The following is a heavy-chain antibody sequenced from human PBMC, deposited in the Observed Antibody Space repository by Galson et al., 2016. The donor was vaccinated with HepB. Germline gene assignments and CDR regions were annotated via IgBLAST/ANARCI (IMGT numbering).Heavy chain of an antibody. CDR3: ARGGGTSSYYYWGMDV. CDR2: ISYDGSNK. J-gene: IGHJ6*02. Sequence: SLRLSCAASGFIFSSYAMHWVRQAPGKGLEWVAIISYDGSNKYYADSVKGRFTISRDNSKNTLYLQMNNLTPDDTAIYYCARGGGTSSYYYWGMDVWGQGTTVTVSS. V-gene: IGHV3-30-3*01. CDR1: GFIFSSYA. D-gene: IGHD1-14*01.